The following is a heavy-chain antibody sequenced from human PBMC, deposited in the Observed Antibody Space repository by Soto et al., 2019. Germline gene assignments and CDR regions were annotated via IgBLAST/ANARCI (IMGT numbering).Heavy chain of an antibody. CDR1: GFSFSTFE. J-gene: IGHJ6*02. Sequence: GGSLRLSCAASGFSFSTFEMSWVRQAPGRGLEWVSFISDNGGTTYFADSVRGRFTISRDNSKNTLYLQMNSLRAEDTAVYYCARDEGLGVNYYYYGMDVWGQGTTVTVSS. V-gene: IGHV3-23*01. D-gene: IGHD3-10*01. CDR2: ISDNGGTT. CDR3: ARDEGLGVNYYYYGMDV.